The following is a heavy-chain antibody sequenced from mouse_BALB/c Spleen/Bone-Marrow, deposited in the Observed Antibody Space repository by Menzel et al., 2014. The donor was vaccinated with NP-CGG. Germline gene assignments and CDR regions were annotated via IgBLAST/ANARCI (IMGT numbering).Heavy chain of an antibody. CDR2: IYPGNGDT. J-gene: IGHJ4*01. D-gene: IGHD2-10*02. Sequence: QVQLQQSGAELVKPGASVKMSCKASGYTFTNYNMHWVKQTPGQGLEWIGAIYPGNGDTSYNQKFKGKATLTADESSSTAYMQLSSLTSEDSAVYYCARGGYGNYLYYAMDYWGQGTSVTVSS. CDR3: ARGGYGNYLYYAMDY. V-gene: IGHV1-12*01. CDR1: GYTFTNYN.